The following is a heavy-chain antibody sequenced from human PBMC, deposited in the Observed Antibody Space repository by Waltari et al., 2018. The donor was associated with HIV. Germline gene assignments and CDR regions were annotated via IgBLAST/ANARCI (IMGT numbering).Heavy chain of an antibody. D-gene: IGHD5-18*01. CDR1: GYSLGSGYY. Sequence: QVQLQESGPGLVKPSEPLSLTCGVSGYSLGSGYYWGWIRQPPGKGLEWIAYMFHSGNTYFNPSLRSRVTISLDTSKNQFSLRLSSVTAADTAVYYCARRQVWLPRNWFDPWGQGTLVSVSS. CDR3: ARRQVWLPRNWFDP. CDR2: MFHSGNT. V-gene: IGHV4-38-2*01. J-gene: IGHJ5*02.